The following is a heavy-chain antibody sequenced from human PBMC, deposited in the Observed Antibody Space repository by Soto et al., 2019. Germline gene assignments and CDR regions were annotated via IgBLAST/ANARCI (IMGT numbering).Heavy chain of an antibody. D-gene: IGHD3-10*01. J-gene: IGHJ4*02. CDR1: GFTFSSYA. CDR2: ISYDGSNK. CDR3: ARARDYYGLGSFPSAVNY. Sequence: QVQLVESGGGVVQPGRSLRLSCAASGFTFSSYAMHWVRQAPGKGLEWVAVISYDGSNKYYADSVKGRFTISRDNSKNTLYLKMNSLRAEDTAVYYCARARDYYGLGSFPSAVNYWGQGTLVTVSS. V-gene: IGHV3-30-3*01.